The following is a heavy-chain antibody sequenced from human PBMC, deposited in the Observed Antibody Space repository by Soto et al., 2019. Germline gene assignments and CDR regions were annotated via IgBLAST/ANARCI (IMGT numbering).Heavy chain of an antibody. D-gene: IGHD6-13*01. CDR1: GGSFSGYY. J-gene: IGHJ6*03. CDR2: INHSGST. Sequence: SETLSLTCAVYGGSFSGYYWSWIRQPPGKGLEWIGEINHSGSTNYNPSLKSRVTISVDTSKNQFSLKLSSVTAADTAVYYCARGLVGSSSWYRNYYYYMDVWGKGTTVTVSS. CDR3: ARGLVGSSSWYRNYYYYMDV. V-gene: IGHV4-34*01.